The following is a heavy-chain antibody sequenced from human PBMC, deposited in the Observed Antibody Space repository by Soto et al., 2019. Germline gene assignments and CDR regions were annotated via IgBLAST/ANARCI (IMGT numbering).Heavy chain of an antibody. V-gene: IGHV1-18*01. CDR2: ISAYNGNT. CDR1: GYTFTSYG. Sequence: WASVKVSCKASGYTFTSYGISWVRQAPGQELEWMGWISAYNGNTNYAQKLQGRVTMTTDTSTSTAYMELRSLRSDDTAVYYCARDNSSGWYNWFDPWGQGTLVAVSS. J-gene: IGHJ5*02. D-gene: IGHD6-19*01. CDR3: ARDNSSGWYNWFDP.